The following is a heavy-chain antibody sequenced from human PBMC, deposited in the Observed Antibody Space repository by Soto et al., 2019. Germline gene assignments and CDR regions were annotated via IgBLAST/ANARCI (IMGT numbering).Heavy chain of an antibody. D-gene: IGHD3-22*01. CDR2: ISGSGGST. V-gene: IGHV3-23*01. Sequence: GSLRLSCAASGFTFSSYAMSWVRQAPGKGLEWVSAISGSGGSTYYADSVKGRFTISRDNSKNTLYLQMNSLRAEDTAVYYCAKDQPITYYYDSSGYYYFDYWGQGTLVTVSS. CDR3: AKDQPITYYYDSSGYYYFDY. J-gene: IGHJ4*02. CDR1: GFTFSSYA.